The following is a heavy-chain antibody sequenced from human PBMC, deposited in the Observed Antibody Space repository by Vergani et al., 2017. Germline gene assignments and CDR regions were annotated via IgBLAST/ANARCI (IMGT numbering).Heavy chain of an antibody. CDR1: GGTFSSFG. J-gene: IGHJ6*04. D-gene: IGHD3/OR15-3a*01. Sequence: QVQLVQSGAEVKKPGSSVKVSCKASGGTFSSFGINWVRQAPGQGLEWMGGIIPSFGIPNYAQRFQDRVTITADESTSTAYMELSSLRSEDTAVYYCFYDFWAGYDSGDVWGKGTTVTVSS. V-gene: IGHV1-69*01. CDR2: IIPSFGIP. CDR3: FYDFWAGYDSGDV.